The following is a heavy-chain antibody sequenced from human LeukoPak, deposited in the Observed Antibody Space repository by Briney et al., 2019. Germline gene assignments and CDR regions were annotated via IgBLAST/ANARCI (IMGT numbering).Heavy chain of an antibody. CDR2: ISSSSSYI. V-gene: IGHV3-21*01. CDR1: GFTFSSYS. CDR3: ARGLQWFPFDY. J-gene: IGHJ4*02. Sequence: GGSLRLSCAASGFTFSSYSMNWVRQAPGKGLEWVSSISSSSSYIYYADSVKGRFTISRDNAKNSLYLQMNSLRAEDTAVYYCARGLQWFPFDYWAREPWSPSPQ. D-gene: IGHD3-10*01.